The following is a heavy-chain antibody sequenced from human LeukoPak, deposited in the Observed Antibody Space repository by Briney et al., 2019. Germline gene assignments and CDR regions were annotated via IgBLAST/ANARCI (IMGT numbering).Heavy chain of an antibody. CDR1: GFTFSSFA. D-gene: IGHD6-13*01. J-gene: IGHJ6*02. V-gene: IGHV3-23*01. CDR3: AKGLVPKPKAFYYYYGVGV. Sequence: GGSLRLSCAASGFTFSSFAMSWVRQAPGKGLEWVSTIIGSGVGTYYADSVRGQFTISRDNSKNTLYLQMNSLRAEDTAVYYCAKGLVPKPKAFYYYYGVGVWGQGTTVTVSS. CDR2: IIGSGVGT.